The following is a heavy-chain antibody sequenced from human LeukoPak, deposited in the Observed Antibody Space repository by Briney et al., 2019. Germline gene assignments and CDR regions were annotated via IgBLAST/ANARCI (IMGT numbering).Heavy chain of an antibody. J-gene: IGHJ4*02. V-gene: IGHV4-59*08. CDR2: IYYSGST. Sequence: PSETLSLTCTVSGGSISSYYWSWIRQPPGKGLEWIGYIYYSGSTNYNPSLKSRVTISVDTSKNQFSLKLSSVTAADTAVYYCARLRGYSYGPDYWGQGTLVTVSS. CDR3: ARLRGYSYGPDY. CDR1: GGSISSYY. D-gene: IGHD5-18*01.